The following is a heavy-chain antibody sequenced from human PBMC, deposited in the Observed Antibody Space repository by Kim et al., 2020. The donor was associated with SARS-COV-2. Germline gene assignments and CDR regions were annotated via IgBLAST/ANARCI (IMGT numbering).Heavy chain of an antibody. CDR2: IYYSGST. J-gene: IGHJ6*02. V-gene: IGHV4-59*08. CDR3: ARQFSSGYFPHYNYHGMDV. CDR1: GGSISSFY. D-gene: IGHD3-22*01. Sequence: SETLSLTCTVSGGSISSFYWSWIRQPPGKGLEWIGYIYYSGSTNYNPSLKSRVTISVDTSKNQFSLKLSSVTAADTAVYYCARQFSSGYFPHYNYHGMDVWGQGTTVTVSS.